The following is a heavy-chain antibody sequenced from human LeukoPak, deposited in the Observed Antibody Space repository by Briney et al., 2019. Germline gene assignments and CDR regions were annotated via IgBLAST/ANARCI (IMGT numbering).Heavy chain of an antibody. Sequence: PGGSLRLSCAASGFTFSSYGMHWVRQAPGKGLEWVAVISHDGSNKYYADSVKGRFTISRDNSMHMVYVQMNSLRAEDTAVYYCARDRRYYDTSGYYDWGQGTLVTVSS. J-gene: IGHJ4*02. CDR1: GFTFSSYG. CDR3: ARDRRYYDTSGYYD. V-gene: IGHV3-30*03. D-gene: IGHD3-22*01. CDR2: ISHDGSNK.